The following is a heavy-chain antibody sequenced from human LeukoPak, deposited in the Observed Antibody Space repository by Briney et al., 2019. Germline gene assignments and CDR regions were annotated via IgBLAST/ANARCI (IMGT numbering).Heavy chain of an antibody. D-gene: IGHD5-24*01. CDR2: IYSGGST. Sequence: GGSLRLSCAASGSTVSSNYMSWVRQAPGKGLEWVSVIYSGGSTYYADSVKGRFTISRDNSKNTLYLQMSSLRAEDTAVYYCARGLVEMATLDYWGQGTLVTVSS. CDR1: GSTVSSNY. J-gene: IGHJ4*02. CDR3: ARGLVEMATLDY. V-gene: IGHV3-66*02.